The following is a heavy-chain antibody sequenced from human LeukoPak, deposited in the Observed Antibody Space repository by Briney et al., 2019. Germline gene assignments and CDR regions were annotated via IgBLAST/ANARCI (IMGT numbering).Heavy chain of an antibody. CDR1: GFTFSNAW. Sequence: PGGSLRLSGAASGFTFSNAWMSWVRQAPGTGLEWVGRIKSKTDGGTTNYAAPVKGRFTISRDDSKNTLYLQMNSLKTEDTAVYYCTTSDCSSTSCYRVRFDYWGQGTLVTVSS. D-gene: IGHD2-2*02. V-gene: IGHV3-15*01. CDR3: TTSDCSSTSCYRVRFDY. J-gene: IGHJ4*02. CDR2: IKSKTDGGTT.